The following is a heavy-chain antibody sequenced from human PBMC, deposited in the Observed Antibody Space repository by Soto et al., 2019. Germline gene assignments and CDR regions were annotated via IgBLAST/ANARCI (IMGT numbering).Heavy chain of an antibody. CDR2: ISYDGSND. D-gene: IGHD3-9*01. V-gene: IGHV3-30*04. CDR3: ARQRPNYDILTGPIYYYYFGMDV. CDR1: GFSFSAFA. Sequence: PGGSLRLSCAASGFSFSAFAMQWVRQAPGKGLEWVAVISYDGSNDYYTDSVKGRFTVSRDSSKSTLDLQMNSLRPEDTAVYYCARQRPNYDILTGPIYYYYFGMDVWGQGTTVTVS. J-gene: IGHJ6*02.